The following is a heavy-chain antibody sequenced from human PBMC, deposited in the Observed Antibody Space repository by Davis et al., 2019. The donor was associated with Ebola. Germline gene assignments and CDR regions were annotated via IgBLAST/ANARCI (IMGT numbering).Heavy chain of an antibody. D-gene: IGHD3-10*01. Sequence: ASVKVSCKASGYTFTSYAMNWVRQAPGQGLEWMGWINTNTGNPTYAQGFTGRVVFSLDTSVSTAYLQISSLKAEDTAVYYCARGSVLLWFGEGLGAFDIWGQGTMVTVSS. CDR2: INTNTGNP. CDR3: ARGSVLLWFGEGLGAFDI. V-gene: IGHV7-4-1*02. J-gene: IGHJ3*02. CDR1: GYTFTSYA.